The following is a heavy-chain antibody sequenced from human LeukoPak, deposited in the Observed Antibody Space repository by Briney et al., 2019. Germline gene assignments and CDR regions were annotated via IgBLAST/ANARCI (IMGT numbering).Heavy chain of an antibody. D-gene: IGHD2-8*01. CDR3: ARAPGVNYYYYMDV. Sequence: PGGSLRLSCAASGFTFSSYSMNWVRQAPGKGLEWVSSISSSSSYIYYADSVKGRFTISRDNVKNSLFLQMNSLRAEDSALYYCARAPGVNYYYYMDVWGKGTTVTVSS. CDR1: GFTFSSYS. CDR2: ISSSSSYI. J-gene: IGHJ6*03. V-gene: IGHV3-21*04.